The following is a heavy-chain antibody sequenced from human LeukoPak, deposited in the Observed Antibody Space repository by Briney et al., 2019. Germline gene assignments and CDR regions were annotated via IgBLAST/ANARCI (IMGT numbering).Heavy chain of an antibody. D-gene: IGHD2-2*02. CDR3: ARSGGAYCSSTSCYSGYYYYYMDV. CDR2: IYYSGST. V-gene: IGHV4-30-4*07. Sequence: NASETLSLTCAVSGGTISSGGYSGSWMRQPPGKGLEWIGYIYYSGSTHYNPSLKRRATISVDTSTNQFSLKLSSVTAADTAVYYCARSGGAYCSSTSCYSGYYYYYMDVWGKGTTVTVSS. J-gene: IGHJ6*03. CDR1: GGTISSGGYS.